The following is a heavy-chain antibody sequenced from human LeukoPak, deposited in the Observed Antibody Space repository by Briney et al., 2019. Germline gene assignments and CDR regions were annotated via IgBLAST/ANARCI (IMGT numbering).Heavy chain of an antibody. V-gene: IGHV3-74*01. CDR1: GFTLSNYW. D-gene: IGHD1-7*01. CDR2: ISGDGSST. J-gene: IGHJ4*02. Sequence: GGSLRLSCAASGFTLSNYWMHWVRQAPGRGLVWVSRISGDGSSTSYADSVKGRSTISRDNAKNTLYLQINSLRTEDTAVYYCARKYNWNFPFEFWGQGTLVTVSS. CDR3: ARKYNWNFPFEF.